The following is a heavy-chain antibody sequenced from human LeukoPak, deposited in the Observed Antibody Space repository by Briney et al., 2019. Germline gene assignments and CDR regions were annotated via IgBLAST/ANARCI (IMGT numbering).Heavy chain of an antibody. CDR1: GGSISSGGYC. CDR3: ARAFCGGDCYSRSSNWFDP. D-gene: IGHD2-21*02. V-gene: IGHV4-30-2*01. Sequence: PSQTLSLTCTVSGGSISSGGYCWSWIRQHPGKGLEWIGYIYHSGSTYSNPSLKSRVTISVDRSKNQFSLKLSSVTAADTAVYYCARAFCGGDCYSRSSNWFDPWGQGTLVTVSS. CDR2: IYHSGST. J-gene: IGHJ5*02.